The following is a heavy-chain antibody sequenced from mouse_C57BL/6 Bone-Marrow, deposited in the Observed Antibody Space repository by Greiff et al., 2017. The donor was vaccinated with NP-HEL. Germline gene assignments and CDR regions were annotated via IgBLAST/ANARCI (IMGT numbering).Heavy chain of an antibody. V-gene: IGHV7-3*01. CDR2: IRNKANGYTT. CDR3: ASFLPHWYFDV. CDR1: GFTFTDYY. J-gene: IGHJ1*03. D-gene: IGHD2-10*01. Sequence: EVQVVESGGGLVQPGGSLSLSCAASGFTFTDYYMSWVRQPPGKALEWLGFIRNKANGYTTEYSASVKGRFTISRDNSQSILYLQMNALRAEDSATYYCASFLPHWYFDVWGTGTTVTVSS.